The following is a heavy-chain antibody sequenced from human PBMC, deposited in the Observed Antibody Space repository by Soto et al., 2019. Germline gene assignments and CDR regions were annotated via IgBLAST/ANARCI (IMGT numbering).Heavy chain of an antibody. CDR1: GFTFSSYG. D-gene: IGHD4-17*01. Sequence: QVQLVESGGGVVQPGRSLRLSCAASGFTFSSYGMHWVRQAPGKGLEWVAVISYDGSNKYYADSVKGRFTISRDNSKNTLYLQMSSLRADDTAVYYCAKIGFDYGDYLGAFDIWGQGTMVTVSS. CDR3: AKIGFDYGDYLGAFDI. J-gene: IGHJ3*02. CDR2: ISYDGSNK. V-gene: IGHV3-30*18.